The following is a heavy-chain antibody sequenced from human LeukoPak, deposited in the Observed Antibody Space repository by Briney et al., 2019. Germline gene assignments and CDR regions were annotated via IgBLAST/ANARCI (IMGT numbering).Heavy chain of an antibody. CDR2: INPSGGST. CDR3: ARGRVLLWFGEVYYYYGMDV. V-gene: IGHV1-46*01. CDR1: GYTFTRYY. D-gene: IGHD3-10*01. Sequence: ASVEVSCKASGYTFTRYYMHWVRQAPGQGLEWMGTINPSGGSTSYAQKFQGRVTMTRDTSTSTVYMELSSLRSEDTAVYYCARGRVLLWFGEVYYYYGMDVWAKGTTVTVSS. J-gene: IGHJ6*04.